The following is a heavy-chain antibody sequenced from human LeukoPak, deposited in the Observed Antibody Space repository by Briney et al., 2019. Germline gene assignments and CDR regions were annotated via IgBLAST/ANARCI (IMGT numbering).Heavy chain of an antibody. D-gene: IGHD4-17*01. CDR3: ARGPTGYMDV. Sequence: SETLSLTCAVYGGSFSGYYWSWIRQPPGKGLEWIGEINHSGSTNYNPSLKSRVTIPVDTSKNQFSLKLSSVTAADTAVYYCARGPTGYMDVWGKGTTVTVSS. CDR1: GGSFSGYY. J-gene: IGHJ6*03. CDR2: INHSGST. V-gene: IGHV4-34*01.